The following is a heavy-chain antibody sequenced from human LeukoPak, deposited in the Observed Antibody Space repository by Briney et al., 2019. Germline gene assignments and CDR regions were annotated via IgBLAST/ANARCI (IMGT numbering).Heavy chain of an antibody. D-gene: IGHD3-10*01. V-gene: IGHV3-66*01. CDR1: GFTVSSNY. CDR2: IYSGGST. J-gene: IGHJ4*02. Sequence: PGGSLRLSCAASGFTVSSNYMSWVRQAPGKGLEWVSVIYSGGSTYYADSVKGRFTISRDNSKNTLYLQMNSLRAVDTAVYYCARAKGSGSYLDWGQGTLVTVSS. CDR3: ARAKGSGSYLD.